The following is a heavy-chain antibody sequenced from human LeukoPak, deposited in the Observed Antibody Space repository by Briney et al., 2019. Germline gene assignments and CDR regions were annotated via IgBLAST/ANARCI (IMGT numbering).Heavy chain of an antibody. D-gene: IGHD2-21*02. J-gene: IGHJ4*02. CDR2: INPNSGGT. CDR3: ASDIVVVTALDY. V-gene: IGHV1-2*02. Sequence: ASVKVSCKASGYTFTGYYMHWVRQAPGQGLEWMGWINPNSGGTNYAQKFQGRVTMTRDTSISTAYMELSRLRSDDTAVYYCASDIVVVTALDYWRQGTLVTVSS. CDR1: GYTFTGYY.